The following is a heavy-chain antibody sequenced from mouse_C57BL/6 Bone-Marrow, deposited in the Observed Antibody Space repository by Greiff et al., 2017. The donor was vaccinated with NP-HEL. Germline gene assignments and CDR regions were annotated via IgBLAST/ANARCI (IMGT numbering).Heavy chain of an antibody. CDR2: ISNLAYSI. J-gene: IGHJ1*03. CDR1: GFTFSDYG. V-gene: IGHV5-15*01. D-gene: IGHD1-1*01. CDR3: ARHGDYYGSSYKYFDV. Sequence: EVQLVESGGGLVQPGGSLKLSCAASGFTFSDYGMAWVRQAPRKGPEWVAFISNLAYSIYYADTVTGRFTISRENAKNTLYLEMSSLRSEDTAMYYCARHGDYYGSSYKYFDVWGTGTTVTVSS.